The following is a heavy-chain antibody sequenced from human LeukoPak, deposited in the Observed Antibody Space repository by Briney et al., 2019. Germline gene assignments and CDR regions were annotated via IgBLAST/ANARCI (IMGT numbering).Heavy chain of an antibody. CDR2: LRGNSDT. D-gene: IGHD1-1*01. CDR1: GFTFSTYA. CDR3: AKASWVSNVDAVL. J-gene: IGHJ4*02. V-gene: IGHV3-23*01. Sequence: GGSLRLSCVASGFTFSTYAMSWVREAPARGLEWGSSLRGNSDTFYAESVKGRFTLSRDESRNMVFLHLNKLRVEDTAIYYCAKASWVSNVDAVLWGQGTVVTVSS.